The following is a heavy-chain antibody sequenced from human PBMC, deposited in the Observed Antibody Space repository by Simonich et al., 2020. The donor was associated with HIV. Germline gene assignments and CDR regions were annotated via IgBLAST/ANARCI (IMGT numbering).Heavy chain of an antibody. J-gene: IGHJ4*02. V-gene: IGHV1-69*13. CDR2: IIPIFGTA. CDR1: GGTFSSFA. CDR3: ARKGGGRGVYYFDY. Sequence: QVQLVQSGAEVKKPGSSVKVSCKASGGTFSSFAISWVRQAPGIGLEWVVGIIPIFGTANYAQMFQGRVTITADESTSTAYMELSSLRSEDTGIYYCARKGGGRGVYYFDYWGQGTLVTVSS. D-gene: IGHD3-10*01.